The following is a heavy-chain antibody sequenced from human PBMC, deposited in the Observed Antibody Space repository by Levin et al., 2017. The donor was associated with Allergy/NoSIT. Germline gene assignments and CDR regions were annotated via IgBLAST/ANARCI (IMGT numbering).Heavy chain of an antibody. CDR1: GDSISSGGYY. Sequence: SETLSLTCTVSGDSISSGGYYWNWIRQHPEKGLEWIGFIYYSGNTYYNPSLKSRVTLSVDTSKNQFSLKMSSVTAADTALYYCARGPSKVSGWFGTWGQGSLVTVSS. J-gene: IGHJ5*02. CDR2: IYYSGNT. D-gene: IGHD3-10*01. CDR3: ARGPSKVSGWFGT. V-gene: IGHV4-31*03.